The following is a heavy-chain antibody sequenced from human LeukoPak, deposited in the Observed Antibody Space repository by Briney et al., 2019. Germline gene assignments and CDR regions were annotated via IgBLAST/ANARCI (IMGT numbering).Heavy chain of an antibody. D-gene: IGHD3-10*01. CDR1: GGSISSYY. V-gene: IGHV4-4*09. CDR2: IYTSGST. Sequence: SETLSLTCSVSGGSISSYYWSWIRQPPGKGLEWIGYIYTSGSTNYNPSLKSRVTISVDTSKNQFSLKLSSVTAADTAVYCCARRGSGSYSPHYFDYWGQGTLVTVSS. CDR3: ARRGSGSYSPHYFDY. J-gene: IGHJ4*02.